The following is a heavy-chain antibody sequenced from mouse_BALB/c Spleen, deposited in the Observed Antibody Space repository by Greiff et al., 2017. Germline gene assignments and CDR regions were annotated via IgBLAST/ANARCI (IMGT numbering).Heavy chain of an antibody. J-gene: IGHJ3*01. Sequence: EVKLEESGGGLVQPGGSMKLSCVASGFTFSNYWMNWVRQSPEKGLEWVAEIRLKSNNYATHYAESVKGRFTISRDDSKSSVYLQMNNLRAEDTGIYYCTESSCYSPWFAYWGQGTLVTVSA. D-gene: IGHD3-1*01. CDR2: IRLKSNNYAT. CDR1: GFTFSNYW. CDR3: TESSCYSPWFAY. V-gene: IGHV6-6*02.